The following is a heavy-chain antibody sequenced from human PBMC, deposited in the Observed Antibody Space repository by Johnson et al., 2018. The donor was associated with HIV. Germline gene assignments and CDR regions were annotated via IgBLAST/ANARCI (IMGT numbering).Heavy chain of an antibody. CDR2: VNWNGDST. D-gene: IGHD6-19*01. CDR3: ARVHPAVAGNDALDI. V-gene: IGHV3-20*04. CDR1: GFTFDDYG. J-gene: IGHJ3*02. Sequence: VQLVESGGGVVRPGGSLRLSCAASGFTFDDYGMSWVRQAPGKGLEWVSGVNWNGDSTGYADSVKGRFTISRDNAKNSLYLQMNSLRAADTAVYYCARVHPAVAGNDALDIWGQGTMVTVSS.